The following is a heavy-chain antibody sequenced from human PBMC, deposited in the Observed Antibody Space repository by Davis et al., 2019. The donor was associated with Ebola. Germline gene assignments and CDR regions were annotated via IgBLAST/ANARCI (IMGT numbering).Heavy chain of an antibody. CDR3: ARLKSSGWYQGLYNYYGMDV. V-gene: IGHV3-21*04. Sequence: GALRLSCAASGFTFSSYSMNWVRQAPGKGLEWVSSISSSSSYIYYADSVKGRFTISRDNAKNSLYLQMNSLRAEDTAVYYCARLKSSGWYQGLYNYYGMDVWGQGTTVTVSS. J-gene: IGHJ6*02. D-gene: IGHD6-19*01. CDR1: GFTFSSYS. CDR2: ISSSSSYI.